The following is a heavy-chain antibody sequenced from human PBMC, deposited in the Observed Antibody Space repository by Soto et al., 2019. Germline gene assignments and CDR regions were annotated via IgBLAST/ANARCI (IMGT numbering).Heavy chain of an antibody. J-gene: IGHJ5*02. CDR3: GTRITVFGLLIPPFDP. V-gene: IGHV4-34*01. Sequence: PSEALSLTCAVYGGSVNGYYWNWIRQPPGKGLEWIGEINHTGGTHYTPSLKSRVTMSVDTSKNQFSLRLSSVTAADTAIYYCGTRITVFGLLIPPFDPWGQGTQVTVS. CDR1: GGSVNGYY. CDR2: INHTGGT. D-gene: IGHD3-3*01.